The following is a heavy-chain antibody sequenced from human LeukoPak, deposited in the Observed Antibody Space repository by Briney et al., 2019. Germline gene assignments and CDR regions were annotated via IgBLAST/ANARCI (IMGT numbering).Heavy chain of an antibody. CDR2: ISAYNANT. J-gene: IGHJ4*02. D-gene: IGHD1-7*01. CDR1: GYTFTSYG. V-gene: IGHV1-18*01. CDR3: CITGTSYNPIDY. Sequence: ASVKVSCKASGYTFTSYGISWVRQAPGQGLEWMGWISAYNANTNYAQKLQGRVTMTTDTSTSTAYMELRSLRSDDTAVYYCCITGTSYNPIDYWGQGTLVTVSS.